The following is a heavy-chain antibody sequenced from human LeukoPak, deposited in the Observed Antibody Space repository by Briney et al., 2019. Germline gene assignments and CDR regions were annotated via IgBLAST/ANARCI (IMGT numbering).Heavy chain of an antibody. V-gene: IGHV4-34*01. CDR3: AKSSNYYYYGMDV. CDR2: INHSGSA. Sequence: PSETLSLTCAVYGGSLSGYYWSWIRQPPGKGLSWIGEINHSGSANYNPSLKSRVTISVDTSENQFSLNLSSVTAADTAMYYCAKSSNYYYYGMDVWGQGTTVTVSS. J-gene: IGHJ6*02. CDR1: GGSLSGYY.